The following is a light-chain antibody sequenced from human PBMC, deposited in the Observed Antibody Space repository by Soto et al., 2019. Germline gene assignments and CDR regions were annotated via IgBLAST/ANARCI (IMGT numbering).Light chain of an antibody. CDR2: DVN. CDR3: CSYAGSYTVV. CDR1: SSDVGGYHY. V-gene: IGLV2-11*01. J-gene: IGLJ2*01. Sequence: QSVLTQPRSVSGAPGQSVTLSFTGTSSDVGGYHYVSWYQHHPGKAPKIIIYDVNKRPSGVPDRFSGSKSGNTASLTISGLQTEDEADYYCCSYAGSYTVVFGGGTKLTVL.